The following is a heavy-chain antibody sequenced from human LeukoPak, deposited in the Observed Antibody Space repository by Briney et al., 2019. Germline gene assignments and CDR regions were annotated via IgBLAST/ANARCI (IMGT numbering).Heavy chain of an antibody. D-gene: IGHD3/OR15-3a*01. V-gene: IGHV4-34*01. J-gene: IGHJ3*02. Sequence: PSETLSLTCAVYDGSFSGYYWSWIRQPPGKGLEWIGEINHSGSTNYNPSLKSRVTISVDTSKNQFSLKLSSVTAADTAVYYCARGLGRDAFDIWGQGTMVTVSS. CDR2: INHSGST. CDR3: ARGLGRDAFDI. CDR1: DGSFSGYY.